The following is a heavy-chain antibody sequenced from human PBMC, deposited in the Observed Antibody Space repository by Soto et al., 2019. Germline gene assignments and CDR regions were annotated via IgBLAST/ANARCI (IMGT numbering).Heavy chain of an antibody. CDR3: AGRVISSAVIDY. Sequence: QLQLQESGPGLVKPSATLSLTCTVSGGSISSSSYYWGWIRQPPGKALEWIGSIYYSGSTYYNPSLKGRVAMSVDTSKNQFSLRLSSVTAADKAGYYCAGRVISSAVIDYWGQGTLVTVSS. CDR1: GGSISSSSYY. V-gene: IGHV4-39*01. D-gene: IGHD2-21*01. J-gene: IGHJ4*02. CDR2: IYYSGST.